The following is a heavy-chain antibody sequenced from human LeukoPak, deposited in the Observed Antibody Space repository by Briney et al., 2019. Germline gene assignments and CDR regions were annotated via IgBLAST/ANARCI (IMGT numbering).Heavy chain of an antibody. CDR2: INPSGGST. V-gene: IGHV1-46*01. Sequence: GASVKVSCKASGYTFTSHYLHWVRQAPGQGLEWMGIINPSGGSTNYAQNFQGRVTMTRDTSTSTVYVELSSLRSEDTAVYYCARDGRRSAYTAPFPYYYYMDVWGEGTTVTVSS. D-gene: IGHD3-16*01. CDR3: ARDGRRSAYTAPFPYYYYMDV. J-gene: IGHJ6*03. CDR1: GYTFTSHY.